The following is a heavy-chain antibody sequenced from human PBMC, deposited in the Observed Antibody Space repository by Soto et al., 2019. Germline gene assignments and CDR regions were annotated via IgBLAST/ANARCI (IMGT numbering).Heavy chain of an antibody. J-gene: IGHJ6*03. CDR3: AGRDCSGTNCSYVDYYYMDV. Sequence: QVQLQESGPGLVRPSETLSLTCTVSGGSFSSYYWTWIRQSPGKGLEWIGYIYYSGSTDYNPSLRCRLTISIDTSKNHVSLRLNSMTAADTAVYYCAGRDCSGTNCSYVDYYYMDVWGKGTTVTVSS. V-gene: IGHV4-59*08. CDR1: GGSFSSYY. CDR2: IYYSGST. D-gene: IGHD2-2*01.